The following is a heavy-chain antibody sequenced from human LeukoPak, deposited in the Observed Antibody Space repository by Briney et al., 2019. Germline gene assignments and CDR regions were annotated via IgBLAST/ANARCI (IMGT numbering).Heavy chain of an antibody. V-gene: IGHV1-46*01. CDR1: GYTFTGYW. CDR3: ARDIVGVAGPDWFDP. J-gene: IGHJ5*02. CDR2: ISPSGGST. Sequence: ASVKVSCKAFGYTFTGYWMHWVRQAPGQGPEWMGVISPSGGSTIYAQKFKGRVTLTRDMSTSTDYLELRSLRSDDTAVYYCARDIVGVAGPDWFDPWGQGTLVTVSS. D-gene: IGHD6-19*01.